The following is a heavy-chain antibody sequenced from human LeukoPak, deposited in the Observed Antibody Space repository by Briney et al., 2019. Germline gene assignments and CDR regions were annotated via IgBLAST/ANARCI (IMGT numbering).Heavy chain of an antibody. CDR3: ARVLRITMVRGADTFDY. CDR2: INPNSGGT. CDR1: GGTFSGYA. V-gene: IGHV1-2*06. D-gene: IGHD3-10*01. J-gene: IGHJ4*02. Sequence: GSSVKVSCKASGGTFSGYAISWVRQAPGQGLEWMGRINPNSGGTNYAQKFQGRVTMTRDTSISTAYMELSRLRSDDTAVYYCARVLRITMVRGADTFDYWGQGTLVTVSS.